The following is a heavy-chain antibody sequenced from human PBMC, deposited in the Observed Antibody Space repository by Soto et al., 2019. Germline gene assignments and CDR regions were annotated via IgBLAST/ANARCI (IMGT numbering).Heavy chain of an antibody. J-gene: IGHJ5*02. CDR1: GGSISSSSYY. CDR3: ARVGGDYDFWSGYSYNWFDP. D-gene: IGHD3-3*01. CDR2: IYYSGST. Sequence: SETLSLTCTVSGGSISSSSYYWGWIRQPPGKGLEWIGSIYYSGSTYYNPSLKSRVTISVDTSKNQFSLKLSSVTAADTAVYYCARVGGDYDFWSGYSYNWFDPWGQGTLVTVSS. V-gene: IGHV4-39*07.